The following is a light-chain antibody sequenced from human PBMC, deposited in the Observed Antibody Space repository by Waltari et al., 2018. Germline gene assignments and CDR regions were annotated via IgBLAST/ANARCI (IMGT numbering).Light chain of an antibody. CDR3: SSYAGTTSV. V-gene: IGLV2-14*03. J-gene: IGLJ2*01. CDR2: DVT. CDR1: SSAIGGTFY. Sequence: QSALTQPASVSGSPGQSITISCPGTSSAIGGTFYVSWYRQYPGYAPTLIIFDVTNRPPGVSDRFSGSKSGNTASLTISGLQADDEADYYCSSYAGTTSVFGGGTKVTVL.